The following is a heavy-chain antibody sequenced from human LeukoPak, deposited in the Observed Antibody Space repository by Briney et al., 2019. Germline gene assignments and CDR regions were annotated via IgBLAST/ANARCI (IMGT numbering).Heavy chain of an antibody. J-gene: IGHJ4*02. CDR3: AKAYGTNGYYQLPIDF. CDR2: ITGDGTTT. Sequence: GGSLRFSCAASGFHLSINAMTWVRQAPGKGLECVSAITGDGTTTYYADSVRGRFTISRDNSKNTLYLQMNSLRAEDTAIYYCAKAYGTNGYYQLPIDFWGQGTLVTASS. CDR1: GFHLSINA. D-gene: IGHD3-22*01. V-gene: IGHV3-23*01.